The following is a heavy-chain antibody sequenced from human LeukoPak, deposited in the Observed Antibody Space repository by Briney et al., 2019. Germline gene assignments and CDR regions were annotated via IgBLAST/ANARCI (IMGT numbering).Heavy chain of an antibody. D-gene: IGHD3-22*01. CDR3: AKDTSYDNLTGSFDY. CDR2: SNRNSGRK. V-gene: IGHV3-9*01. J-gene: IGHJ4*02. Sequence: GGSLTLTCAASGRTFDDYARHWVRQAPGKGLEWVSGSNRNSGRKGYEDSVKGRFTISSDNAKNSLYLQMNSLRAEDTAFYFCAKDTSYDNLTGSFDYWGQGTLVT. CDR1: GRTFDDYA.